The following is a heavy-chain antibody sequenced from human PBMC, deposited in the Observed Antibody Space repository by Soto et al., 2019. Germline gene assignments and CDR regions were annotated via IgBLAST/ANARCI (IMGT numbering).Heavy chain of an antibody. CDR3: ARGNFGDCTNGVCYRPVDAFDI. CDR2: INHSGST. CDR1: GGSFSGYY. J-gene: IGHJ3*02. D-gene: IGHD2-8*01. Sequence: QVQLQQWGAGLLKPSETLSLTCAVYGGSFSGYYWSWIRQPPGKGLEWIGEINHSGSTNYNPSLKSRVTISVDTSKNQFSLKLSSVTAADTAVYYCARGNFGDCTNGVCYRPVDAFDIWGQGTMVTVSS. V-gene: IGHV4-34*01.